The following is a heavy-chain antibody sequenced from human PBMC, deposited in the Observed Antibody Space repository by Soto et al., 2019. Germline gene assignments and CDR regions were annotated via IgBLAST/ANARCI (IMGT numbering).Heavy chain of an antibody. J-gene: IGHJ3*01. V-gene: IGHV1-2*02. Sequence: RASVKVSCKASGYTFTGNYMHWVRQAPGQGLEWMGWINPNSGGTNYAQKFQGRVTMTRDTSISTAYMELSRLRSDDTAVYYCAREDIVVAPVVIAVRAFDVWGQGTMVTVSS. CDR2: INPNSGGT. CDR3: AREDIVVAPVVIAVRAFDV. D-gene: IGHD2-2*02. CDR1: GYTFTGNY.